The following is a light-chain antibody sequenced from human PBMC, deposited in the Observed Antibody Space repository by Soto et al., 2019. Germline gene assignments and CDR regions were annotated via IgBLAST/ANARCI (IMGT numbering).Light chain of an antibody. V-gene: IGLV1-40*01. CDR2: GNS. CDR3: QSYDNTLSGVV. Sequence: QSALTQPPSVSGAPGQRVTISCTGSSSNIGAGYDVHWYLHLPGTAPKLLIFGNSHRPSGVPDRFSASKSGTSASLAITGLQAEDEADDYCQSYDNTLSGVVFGGGTQLTVL. CDR1: SSNIGAGYD. J-gene: IGLJ2*01.